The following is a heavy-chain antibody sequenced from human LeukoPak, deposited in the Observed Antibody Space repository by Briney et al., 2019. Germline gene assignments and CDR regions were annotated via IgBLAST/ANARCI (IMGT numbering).Heavy chain of an antibody. CDR1: GYTFSTYA. CDR3: ARDVLGTNDY. D-gene: IGHD1-7*01. V-gene: IGHV1-3*01. Sequence: ASVKVSCKASGYTFSTYAMHWVRQAPGQRLEWMGWITGGDGSTRYSQKFQGRITITRDTSATTSYMELSSLRSEDTAVYYCARDVLGTNDYWGQGTLVTVSS. CDR2: ITGGDGST. J-gene: IGHJ4*02.